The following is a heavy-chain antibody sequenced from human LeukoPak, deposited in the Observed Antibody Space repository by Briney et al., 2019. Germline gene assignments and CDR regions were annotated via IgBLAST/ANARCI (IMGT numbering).Heavy chain of an antibody. J-gene: IGHJ3*02. CDR3: ARGGVGATDDAFDI. Sequence: GASVKVSCKASGYTFTGYYMHWVRQAPGQGLEWMGWINPNSGGTNYAQKFQGWVTMTRDTSISTAYMELSRLRSEDTAVYYCARGGVGATDDAFDIWGQGTMVTVSS. V-gene: IGHV1-2*04. CDR2: INPNSGGT. CDR1: GYTFTGYY. D-gene: IGHD1-26*01.